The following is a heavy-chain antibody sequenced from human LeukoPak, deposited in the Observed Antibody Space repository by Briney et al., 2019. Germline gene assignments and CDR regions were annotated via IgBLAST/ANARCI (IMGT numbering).Heavy chain of an antibody. D-gene: IGHD5-24*01. J-gene: IGHJ5*02. Sequence: PSETLSITCTVSGGSISSSSYYWGWIRQPPGKGLEWIGSIYYSGSTYYNPSLKSRVTISVDTSKNQFSLKLSSVTAADTAVYYCARVEMATITGGWFDPWGQGTLVTVSS. CDR2: IYYSGST. CDR3: ARVEMATITGGWFDP. CDR1: GGSISSSSYY. V-gene: IGHV4-39*01.